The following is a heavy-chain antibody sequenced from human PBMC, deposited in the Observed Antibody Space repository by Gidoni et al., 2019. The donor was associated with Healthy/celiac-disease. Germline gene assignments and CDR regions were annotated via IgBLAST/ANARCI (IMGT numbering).Heavy chain of an antibody. CDR1: GFTVSSNY. V-gene: IGHV3-66*01. Sequence: EVLLVESGGGLVQPGGSLRLSCAASGFTVSSNYMSWVRQAPGKGLEWVSVIYSGGSTYYADSVKGRFTISRDNSKNTLYLQMNSLRAEDTAVYYCARSLDSSSWLAPYYYYGMDVWGQGTTVTVSS. D-gene: IGHD6-13*01. J-gene: IGHJ6*02. CDR3: ARSLDSSSWLAPYYYYGMDV. CDR2: IYSGGST.